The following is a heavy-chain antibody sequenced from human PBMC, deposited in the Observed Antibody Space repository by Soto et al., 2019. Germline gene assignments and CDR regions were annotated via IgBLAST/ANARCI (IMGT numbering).Heavy chain of an antibody. CDR3: VRDRLESSTYGMDV. J-gene: IGHJ6*02. CDR1: GDSILGYY. Sequence: QVQLQESGPGLVKPSETLSLTCSVSGDSILGYYWSWIRQPAGKGLEWIGRVYNSGNINYNPSLKNRVTMSVDMSRNQFSLSLSSVTAADSAVYYCVRDRLESSTYGMDVWGRGTTVTVSS. CDR2: VYNSGNI. D-gene: IGHD3-16*02. V-gene: IGHV4-4*07.